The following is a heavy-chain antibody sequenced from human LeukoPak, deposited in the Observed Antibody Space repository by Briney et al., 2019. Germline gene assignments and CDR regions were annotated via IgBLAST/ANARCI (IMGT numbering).Heavy chain of an antibody. CDR3: ARVSYDSSGYYPVYFDY. CDR1: GYTFTSYG. CDR2: INPNSGGT. D-gene: IGHD3-22*01. Sequence: ASVKVSCKASGYTFTSYGIRWVRQAPGQGLEWMGRINPNSGGTNYAQKFQGRVTMTRDTSISTAYMELSWLRSDDTAVDYCARVSYDSSGYYPVYFDYWGQGTRVTVSS. J-gene: IGHJ4*02. V-gene: IGHV1-2*06.